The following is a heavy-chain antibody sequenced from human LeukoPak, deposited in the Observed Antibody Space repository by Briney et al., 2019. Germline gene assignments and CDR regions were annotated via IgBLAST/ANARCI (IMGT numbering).Heavy chain of an antibody. CDR3: ARDPHIVVVVAATPEGYYGMDV. CDR2: ISSSSSTI. V-gene: IGHV3-48*02. D-gene: IGHD2-15*01. Sequence: GGSLRLSCEASGFSFSSYSMNWVRQAPGKGLEWVSYISSSSSTIYYADSVKGRFTISRDNAKNSLYLQMNSLRDEDTAVYYCARDPHIVVVVAATPEGYYGMDVWGQGTTVTVSS. J-gene: IGHJ6*02. CDR1: GFSFSSYS.